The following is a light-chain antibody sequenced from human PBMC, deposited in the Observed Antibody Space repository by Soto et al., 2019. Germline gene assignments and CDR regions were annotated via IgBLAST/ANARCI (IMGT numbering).Light chain of an antibody. CDR3: KQYGSSGT. CDR2: GAS. V-gene: IGKV3-15*01. CDR1: QSVSNK. J-gene: IGKJ1*01. Sequence: ELVMTQSPATLSLSPGERATLSCRASQSVSNKLGWYQQKPGQAPRLVIYGASTRVTGFPASFSGSGSGTEFTLTISRLEPEDFAVYYCKQYGSSGTCGQGTKVDIK.